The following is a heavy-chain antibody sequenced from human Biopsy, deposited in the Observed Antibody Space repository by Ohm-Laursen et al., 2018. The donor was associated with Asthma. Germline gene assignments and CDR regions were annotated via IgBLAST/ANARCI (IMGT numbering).Heavy chain of an antibody. CDR3: AKDRAAGRSYYFDY. CDR2: ILFDGRKI. V-gene: IGHV3-30*18. CDR1: GFNFHNYG. Sequence: SLRLSCAASGFNFHNYGMNWVRRAPGKGLEWVAQILFDGRKINYPDSVKGRFTNSRDNSKNMVYLQMNSLRPEDTAVYYCAKDRAAGRSYYFDYWGQGSLVSVSS. J-gene: IGHJ4*02. D-gene: IGHD6-13*01.